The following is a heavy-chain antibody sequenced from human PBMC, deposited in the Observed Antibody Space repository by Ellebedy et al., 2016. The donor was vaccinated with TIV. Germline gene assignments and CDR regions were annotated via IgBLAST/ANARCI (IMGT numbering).Heavy chain of an antibody. J-gene: IGHJ5*02. D-gene: IGHD2-21*02. CDR1: GYSFTSYW. CDR3: ARGDYYEDPNWFDP. CDR2: IYPGDSDT. Sequence: GESLKISCKASGYSFTSYWIGWVRQMPGKGLKWRGIIYPGDSDTRYGPSFQGQVTISADKSISTAYLQWSSLKASDTAMYYCARGDYYEDPNWFDPWGQGTLVTVSS. V-gene: IGHV5-51*01.